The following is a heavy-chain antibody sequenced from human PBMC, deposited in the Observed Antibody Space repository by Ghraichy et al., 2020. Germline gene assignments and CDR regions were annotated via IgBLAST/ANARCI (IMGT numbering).Heavy chain of an antibody. V-gene: IGHV3-21*01. J-gene: IGHJ4*02. CDR3: ASIAAAGIGY. CDR2: ISSSSSYI. Sequence: GGSLRLSCAASGFTFSSYSMNWVRQAPGKGLEWVSSISSSSSYIYYADSVKGRFTISRDNAKNSLYLQMNSLRAEDTAVYYCASIAAAGIGYWGQGTLVTVSS. CDR1: GFTFSSYS. D-gene: IGHD6-13*01.